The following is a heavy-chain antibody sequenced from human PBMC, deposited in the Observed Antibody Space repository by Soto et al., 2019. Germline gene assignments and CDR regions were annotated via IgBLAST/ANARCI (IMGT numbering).Heavy chain of an antibody. CDR2: ISAYNGNK. Sequence: ASVKVSCKASGYTFTSYCISWVRQAPVQGLEWMGWISAYNGNKNSAKKLKARVNMTTDTSKSKAYMELRRLRSDDTAVYYCARNYDFWSGCDYWGQGTLVTVSS. J-gene: IGHJ4*02. D-gene: IGHD3-3*01. CDR1: GYTFTSYC. V-gene: IGHV1-18*01. CDR3: ARNYDFWSGCDY.